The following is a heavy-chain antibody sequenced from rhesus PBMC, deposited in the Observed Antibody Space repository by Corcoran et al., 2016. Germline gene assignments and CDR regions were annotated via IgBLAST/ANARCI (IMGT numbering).Heavy chain of an antibody. D-gene: IGHD1-44*02. J-gene: IGHJ3*01. V-gene: IGHV4-173*01. Sequence: QLQLQESGPGLVKPSETLSLTCAVSGGSISSNYWSWIRQPPGKGLAWIGRISGSGGSTDYNPPLKSRGTMSTDTSKNQFSLKVSAVTAADTAVYYCARDETVAADSGSYFDAFDFWGQGLRVTVSS. CDR2: ISGSGGST. CDR3: ARDETVAADSGSYFDAFDF. CDR1: GGSISSNY.